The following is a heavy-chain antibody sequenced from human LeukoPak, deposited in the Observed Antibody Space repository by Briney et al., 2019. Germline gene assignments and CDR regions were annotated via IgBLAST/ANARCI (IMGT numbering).Heavy chain of an antibody. CDR1: GFTFSNYD. D-gene: IGHD3-10*02. Sequence: GRSLRLSCAASGFTFSNYDMHWVRQAPGKGLEWVALISYDGNNKYYADSVKGRFTISRDNSKNTLHLQMNSLRAEDTAVYYCAELGITMIGGVWGKGTTVTISS. V-gene: IGHV3-30*18. J-gene: IGHJ6*04. CDR2: ISYDGNNK. CDR3: AELGITMIGGV.